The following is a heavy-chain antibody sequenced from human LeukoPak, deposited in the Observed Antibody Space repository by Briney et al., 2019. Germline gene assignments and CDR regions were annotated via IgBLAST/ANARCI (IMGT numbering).Heavy chain of an antibody. V-gene: IGHV3-23*01. J-gene: IGHJ4*02. D-gene: IGHD1-26*01. CDR1: GSTFSSYA. CDR3: AKIGGSYRYFDY. Sequence: GGSLRLSCAASGSTFSSYAMSWVRQAPGKGLEWVSAISGSGGSTYYADSVKGRFTISRDNSKNTLYLQMNSLRAEGTAVYYCAKIGGSYRYFDYWGQGTLVTVSS. CDR2: ISGSGGST.